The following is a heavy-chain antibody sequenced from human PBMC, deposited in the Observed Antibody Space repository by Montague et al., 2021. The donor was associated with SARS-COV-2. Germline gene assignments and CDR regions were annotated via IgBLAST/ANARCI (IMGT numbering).Heavy chain of an antibody. Sequence: SETLSLTCIVSGGSVSSGSYYWSWIRQPPGKGLEWIGYIYYSGSTNYNPSLKSRVTISVDTSKNQFSLKLGSVTAADTAVYYCARDPWRITIFGVVTRHGMDVWGQGTTVTVSS. CDR3: ARDPWRITIFGVVTRHGMDV. CDR1: GGSVSSGSYY. J-gene: IGHJ6*02. V-gene: IGHV4-61*01. D-gene: IGHD3-3*01. CDR2: IYYSGST.